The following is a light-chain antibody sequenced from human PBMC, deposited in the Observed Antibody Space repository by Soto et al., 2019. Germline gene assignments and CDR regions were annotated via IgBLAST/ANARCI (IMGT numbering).Light chain of an antibody. CDR1: SSDVGGYNY. V-gene: IGLV2-14*01. J-gene: IGLJ1*01. Sequence: QSALTQPASVSGSPGQSITISCTGTSSDVGGYNYVSWYQQHPGKAPKLMIYDVSNRPSGVSNRFSGSKSGNTASLTISGLQAEDEADYYFSSYTSSSTPYVFGTGTKLTVL. CDR2: DVS. CDR3: SSYTSSSTPYV.